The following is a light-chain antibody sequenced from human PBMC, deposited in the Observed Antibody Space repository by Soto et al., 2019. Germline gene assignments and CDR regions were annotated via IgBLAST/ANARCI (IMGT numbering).Light chain of an antibody. V-gene: IGKV1-39*01. Sequence: DIHMTQSPSSLSASLGDRVTITFRASQSINNYLNWYQKKPGKAPRLLMYSASSLQSGVPSRFSGSASGTDFTLTIDSLQPEDFATYFCQQTYSTPITFGQGTRLEIK. CDR3: QQTYSTPIT. CDR2: SAS. CDR1: QSINNY. J-gene: IGKJ5*01.